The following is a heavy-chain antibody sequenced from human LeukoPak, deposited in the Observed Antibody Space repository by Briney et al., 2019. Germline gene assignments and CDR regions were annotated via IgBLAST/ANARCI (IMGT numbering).Heavy chain of an antibody. CDR2: ISGSGDST. Sequence: GGSLRLSCAASGFTFSSYAMNWVRQAPGKGLEWVSTISGSGDSTSYADSVKGRFTISRDSSKNTLYLQMNSLRVEDTAVYYCAKGGIVVVPAARESIYYFDYWGQGTLVTVSS. CDR1: GFTFSSYA. J-gene: IGHJ4*02. D-gene: IGHD2-2*01. CDR3: AKGGIVVVPAARESIYYFDY. V-gene: IGHV3-23*01.